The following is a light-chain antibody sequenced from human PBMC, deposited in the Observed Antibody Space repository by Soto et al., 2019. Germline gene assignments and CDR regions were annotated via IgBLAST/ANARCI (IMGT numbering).Light chain of an antibody. V-gene: IGLV2-11*01. Sequence: QSALIQPPSVSGSPGQSVTISCTGTSSDVGSYDYVSWYQQHPGTVPKPMIYNVNTQPSGVPDRFSGSKPGDAASMTISGLQAEHDADHYCCSYTSSATQGVFGGGTKLTVL. J-gene: IGLJ2*01. CDR2: NVN. CDR3: CSYTSSATQGV. CDR1: SSDVGSYDY.